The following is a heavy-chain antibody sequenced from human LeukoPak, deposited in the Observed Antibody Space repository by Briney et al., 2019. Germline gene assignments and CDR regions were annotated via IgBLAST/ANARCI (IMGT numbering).Heavy chain of an antibody. CDR3: ARVFHYDILTGFGLGGLFDY. CDR2: ISWNSGSI. V-gene: IGHV3-9*01. D-gene: IGHD3-9*01. CDR1: GFTFDDYA. J-gene: IGHJ4*02. Sequence: GGSLRLSCAASGFTFDDYAMHWVRQAPGKGLEWVSGISWNSGSIGYADSVKGRFTISRDNAKNSLYLQMNSLRAEDTALYYCARVFHYDILTGFGLGGLFDYWGQGTLVTVSS.